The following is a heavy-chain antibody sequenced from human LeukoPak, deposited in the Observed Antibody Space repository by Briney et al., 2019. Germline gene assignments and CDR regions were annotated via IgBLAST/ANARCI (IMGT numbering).Heavy chain of an antibody. CDR2: INHSGST. CDR3: ARGSRRWLHQTRAEYFQH. Sequence: PSETLSLTCAVYGGSFSGYYWSWIRQPPGKGLEWIGEINHSGSTNYNPSLKSRVTISVDTSKNQFSLKLSSVTAADTAVYYCARGSRRWLHQTRAEYFQHWGQGTLVTVSS. D-gene: IGHD5-24*01. V-gene: IGHV4-34*01. J-gene: IGHJ1*01. CDR1: GGSFSGYY.